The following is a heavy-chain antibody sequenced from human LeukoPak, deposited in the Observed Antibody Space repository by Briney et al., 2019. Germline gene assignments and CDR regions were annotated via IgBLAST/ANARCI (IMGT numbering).Heavy chain of an antibody. J-gene: IGHJ5*02. CDR3: AKPYYAILTGLRPFDP. D-gene: IGHD3-9*01. Sequence: GGSLRLTCAASGFTFSSYAMSWVRQAPGKGLEWVSAISGSGGSTYYADSVKGRFTISRDNSKNTLYLQMNSLRAEDTAVYYCAKPYYAILTGLRPFDPWGQGTLVTVSS. CDR1: GFTFSSYA. V-gene: IGHV3-23*01. CDR2: ISGSGGST.